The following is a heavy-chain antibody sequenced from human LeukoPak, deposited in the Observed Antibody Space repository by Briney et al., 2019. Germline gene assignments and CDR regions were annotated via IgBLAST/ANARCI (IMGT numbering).Heavy chain of an antibody. CDR2: TYYRSKWYN. CDR3: ARVRPSHWRFAAFDI. J-gene: IGHJ3*02. D-gene: IGHD2-8*02. Sequence: SQTLSLTCAISGESVSTNSAAWNWIRQSPSRGLEWLGRTYYRSKWYNDYAVSVKSRITINPDTSKNQFSLQLNSVTPEDTAVYYCARVRPSHWRFAAFDIWGQGTMVTVSS. V-gene: IGHV6-1*01. CDR1: GESVSTNSAA.